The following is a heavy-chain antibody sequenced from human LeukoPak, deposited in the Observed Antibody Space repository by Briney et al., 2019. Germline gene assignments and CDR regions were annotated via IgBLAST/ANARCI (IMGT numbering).Heavy chain of an antibody. CDR2: VIPIFGTA. CDR1: GGTFSSYA. Sequence: ASVKVSCKASGGTFSSYAISWVRQAPGQGLEWMGGVIPIFGTANYAQKFQGGVTITTDESTSTAYMELSSLRSEDTAVYYCARASWSGYYSFDYWGQGTLVTVSS. J-gene: IGHJ4*02. CDR3: ARASWSGYYSFDY. D-gene: IGHD3-3*01. V-gene: IGHV1-69*05.